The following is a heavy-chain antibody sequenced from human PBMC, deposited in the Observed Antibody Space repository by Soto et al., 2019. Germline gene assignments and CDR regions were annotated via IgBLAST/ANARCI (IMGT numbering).Heavy chain of an antibody. V-gene: IGHV1-69*01. J-gene: IGHJ6*02. CDR1: GGTFSSYA. D-gene: IGHD5-18*01. CDR3: VRDPLFPAMVKSGMDV. Sequence: QVQLVQSGAEVKKPGSSVKVSCKASGGTFSSYAISWVRQAPGQGLEWMGGIIPIFGTANYAQKFQGRVTITADESTSTAYMELSSLRSEDTAVYYCVRDPLFPAMVKSGMDVWGQGTTVTVSS. CDR2: IIPIFGTA.